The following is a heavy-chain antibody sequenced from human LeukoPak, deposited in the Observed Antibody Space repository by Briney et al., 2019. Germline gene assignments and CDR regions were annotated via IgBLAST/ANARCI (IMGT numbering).Heavy chain of an antibody. CDR3: WRKSGASCPFGY. D-gene: IGHD1-26*01. J-gene: IGHJ4*02. Sequence: SETLSLTCGVSRGSISSTNWWSWVRQPPGQGLEWIGEISLTGRTNYNPSLNGRVTMSLDEPRNHLSLSLTSVTAAYSAIYYCWRKSGASCPFGYWGQGTLVIVPP. CDR2: ISLTGRT. CDR1: RGSISSTNW. V-gene: IGHV4-4*02.